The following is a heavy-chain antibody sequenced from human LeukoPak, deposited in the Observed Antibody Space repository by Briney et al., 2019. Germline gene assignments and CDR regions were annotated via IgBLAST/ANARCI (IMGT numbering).Heavy chain of an antibody. CDR1: GLIFSSYC. Sequence: GRSLSLSCAVSGLIFSSYCMQWVRQAPGKGLEWVAVIWYDGSNKNYVDSVKGRFTISRDNSKNALYLQMNSLRAEDTAVYYCARDGSYYEIDYWGQGTLVTVSS. V-gene: IGHV3-33*01. CDR2: IWYDGSNK. D-gene: IGHD1-26*01. J-gene: IGHJ4*02. CDR3: ARDGSYYEIDY.